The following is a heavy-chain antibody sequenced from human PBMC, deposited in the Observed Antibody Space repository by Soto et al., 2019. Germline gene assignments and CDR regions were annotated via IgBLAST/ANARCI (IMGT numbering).Heavy chain of an antibody. CDR3: ARDGKVSNWFDP. Sequence: GASVKVSCKASGGTFSSYAISWVRQAPGQGLEWMGGIIPIFGTANYAQKFQGRVTITADESTSTAYMELSSLRSEDTAVYYCARDGKVSNWFDPWGQGTLVTVSS. CDR1: GGTFSSYA. V-gene: IGHV1-69*13. D-gene: IGHD1-20*01. J-gene: IGHJ5*02. CDR2: IIPIFGTA.